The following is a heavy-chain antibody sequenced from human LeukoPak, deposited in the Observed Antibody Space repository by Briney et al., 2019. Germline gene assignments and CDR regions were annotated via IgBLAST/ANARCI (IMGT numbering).Heavy chain of an antibody. V-gene: IGHV3-9*01. Sequence: GGSLRLSCEASGFAFDDYGMHWVRQAPGKGLEWVSTISWNSASVGYVDSVKGRFTISRDNAKKTLYLQMNSLRPEDTALYYCAEDYGYSSSWYDYWGQGTLVTVSS. CDR3: AEDYGYSSSWYDY. CDR2: ISWNSASV. J-gene: IGHJ4*02. D-gene: IGHD6-13*01. CDR1: GFAFDDYG.